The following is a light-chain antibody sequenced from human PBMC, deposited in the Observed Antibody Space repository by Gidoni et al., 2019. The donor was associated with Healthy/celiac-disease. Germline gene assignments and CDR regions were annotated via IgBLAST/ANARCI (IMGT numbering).Light chain of an antibody. CDR1: QSVSSY. CDR2: EAS. V-gene: IGKV3-11*01. J-gene: IGKJ5*01. Sequence: EIVLTQSLATLPLSPGERPTLSCRASQSVSSYLAWYQQKPGQAPRLLIHEASNRATGIPARFSGSGSGTDFTLTISSLEPEDFAVYYCQQRSNWPPITFGQGTRLEIK. CDR3: QQRSNWPPIT.